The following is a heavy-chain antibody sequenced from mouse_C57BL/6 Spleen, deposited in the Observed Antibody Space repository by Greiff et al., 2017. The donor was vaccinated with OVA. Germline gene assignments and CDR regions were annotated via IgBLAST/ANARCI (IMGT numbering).Heavy chain of an antibody. CDR1: GYTFTSYT. D-gene: IGHD2-1*01. CDR2: INPSSGYT. J-gene: IGHJ2*01. CDR3: ARGGGNYVYFDY. Sequence: VQLQQSGAELARPGASVKMSCKASGYTFTSYTMHWVKQRPGQGLEWIGYINPSSGYTKYNQKFKDKATLTADKSSSTAYMQLSSLTSEDSAVYYCARGGGNYVYFDYWGQGTPLTVSS. V-gene: IGHV1-4*01.